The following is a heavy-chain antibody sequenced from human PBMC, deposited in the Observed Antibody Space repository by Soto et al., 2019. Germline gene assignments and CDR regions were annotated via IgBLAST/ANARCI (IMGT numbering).Heavy chain of an antibody. CDR2: ISYDGSNK. D-gene: IGHD3-10*01. Sequence: QGQLVESGGGVVQPGTSLRLSCEASGFIFSRYGMHWVRQAPGKGLEWVAVISYDGSNKYYAESVKCRFIISRDKSENTLYLQMNSLRAEDTAVYYCAKDLGSGKPYYYYAMDVWGQGTTVTVSS. V-gene: IGHV3-30*18. CDR3: AKDLGSGKPYYYYAMDV. CDR1: GFIFSRYG. J-gene: IGHJ6*02.